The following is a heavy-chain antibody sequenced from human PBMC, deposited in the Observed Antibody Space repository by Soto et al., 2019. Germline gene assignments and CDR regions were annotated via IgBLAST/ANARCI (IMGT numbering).Heavy chain of an antibody. V-gene: IGHV3-21*01. CDR2: ISSSSSYI. CDR3: ARDNSVSYYGYYYDGMDV. D-gene: IGHD1-26*01. J-gene: IGHJ6*02. CDR1: GFTFSSYS. Sequence: GGSLRLSCAASGFTFSSYSMNWVRQAPGKGLEWVSSISSSSSYIYYADSVKGRFTISRDNAKNSLYLQMNSLRAEDTAVYYCARDNSVSYYGYYYDGMDVWGQGTTVTVSS.